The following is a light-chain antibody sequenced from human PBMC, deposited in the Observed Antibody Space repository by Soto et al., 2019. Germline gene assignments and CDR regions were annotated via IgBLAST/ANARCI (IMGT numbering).Light chain of an antibody. Sequence: QPVLTQSPPASASLGASVKLTCTLSSGHSSYAIAWHQQQPEKGPRYLMKLSSDGSHSKGDGIPDRFSGSSSGAERYLTISSLQSEDEAVYYCQTWDTGARVVFGGGTKLTVL. CDR2: LSSDGSH. J-gene: IGLJ2*01. CDR1: SGHSSYA. V-gene: IGLV4-69*01. CDR3: QTWDTGARVV.